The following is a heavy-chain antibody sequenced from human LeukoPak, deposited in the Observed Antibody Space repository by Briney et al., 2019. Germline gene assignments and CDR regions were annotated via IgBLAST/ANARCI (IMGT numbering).Heavy chain of an antibody. CDR1: GFPFSSYA. Sequence: GGSLRLSCAASGFPFSSYAMNWVREAPGKGLEWVSAISGSGGSTYYADSVKGRFTISRDNSKNTLYLQMNSLRAEDTAVYYCAKAGDCSGGSCAYYYYGLDVWGQGTTVTVSS. D-gene: IGHD2-15*01. CDR3: AKAGDCSGGSCAYYYYGLDV. J-gene: IGHJ6*02. V-gene: IGHV3-23*01. CDR2: ISGSGGST.